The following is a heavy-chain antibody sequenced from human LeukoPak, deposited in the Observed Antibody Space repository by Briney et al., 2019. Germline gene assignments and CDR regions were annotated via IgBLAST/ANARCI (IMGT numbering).Heavy chain of an antibody. CDR3: ARVQYDNEMSVSVAFDV. V-gene: IGHV3-53*01. D-gene: IGHD3-22*01. CDR1: GFIVGSNF. J-gene: IGHJ3*01. Sequence: PGGSLRLSCAASGFIVGSNFMTWVRQAPGKGLEWLSVIYSGGSGGDTRYADSVKGRFTISRDNSKNTLYLQMNNLRADDTAVYYCARVQYDNEMSVSVAFDVWGQGTMVTVSS. CDR2: IYSGGSGGDT.